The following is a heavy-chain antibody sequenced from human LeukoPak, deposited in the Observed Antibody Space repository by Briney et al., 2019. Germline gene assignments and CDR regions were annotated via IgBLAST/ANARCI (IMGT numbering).Heavy chain of an antibody. J-gene: IGHJ4*02. Sequence: VKPGGSLRLSCAASGLPFSSYSMNWVRQAPGKGLEWVSSISSSSSYIYYDDSVKGRFTISRDNAKNSLYLQMNSLRAEDTAVYYCARDPSPRIAVAGTKGFDYWGQGTLVTVSS. CDR3: ARDPSPRIAVAGTKGFDY. V-gene: IGHV3-21*01. CDR2: ISSSSSYI. D-gene: IGHD6-19*01. CDR1: GLPFSSYS.